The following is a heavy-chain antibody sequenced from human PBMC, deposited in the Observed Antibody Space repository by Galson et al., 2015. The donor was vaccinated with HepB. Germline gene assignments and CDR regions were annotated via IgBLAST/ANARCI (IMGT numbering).Heavy chain of an antibody. CDR2: INTNTGNP. D-gene: IGHD5-12*01. CDR1: GYTFTTYS. Sequence: SVKVSCKASGYTFTTYSMNWVRQAPGQGPEWMGWINTNTGNPSYAQGFTGRFVFSLDTSVSTAYLQITSLKADDTAVYYCVRDPLRGDSDYARFDYWGQGTLVTVSS. V-gene: IGHV7-4-1*02. CDR3: VRDPLRGDSDYARFDY. J-gene: IGHJ4*02.